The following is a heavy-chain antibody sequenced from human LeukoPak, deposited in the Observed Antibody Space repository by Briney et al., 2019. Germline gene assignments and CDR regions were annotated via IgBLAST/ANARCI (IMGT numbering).Heavy chain of an antibody. D-gene: IGHD2-2*01. Sequence: GGSLRLXRAASGFTFSSYALHWVRQAPGKGLEYVSAISSNGGSTFYANSVKGRFTISRDNSKNTLYLQMGSLRTEDMAVYYCARVPAAMYYYYMDVWGKGTTATVSS. J-gene: IGHJ6*03. CDR3: ARVPAAMYYYYMDV. CDR2: ISSNGGST. V-gene: IGHV3-64*01. CDR1: GFTFSSYA.